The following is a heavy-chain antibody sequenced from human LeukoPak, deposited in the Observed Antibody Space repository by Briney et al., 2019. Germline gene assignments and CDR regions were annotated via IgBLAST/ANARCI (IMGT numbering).Heavy chain of an antibody. CDR3: ARDREVVAFDI. Sequence: GGSLRLSCAASGFTFSDYYMSWIRQPPGKGLEWVSYISGSTTYTNYADSVRGRFTISRDNSKNSLYLQMNSLRAEDTAVYYCARDREVVAFDIWGQGTMVTVSS. D-gene: IGHD2-15*01. CDR2: ISGSTTYT. J-gene: IGHJ3*02. CDR1: GFTFSDYY. V-gene: IGHV3-11*05.